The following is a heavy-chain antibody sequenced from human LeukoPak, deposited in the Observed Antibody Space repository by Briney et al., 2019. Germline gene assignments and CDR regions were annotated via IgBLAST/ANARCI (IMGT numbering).Heavy chain of an antibody. CDR2: ISGSGGST. CDR3: AKFADDYYGSGSYYFFGY. Sequence: PGGSLRLSCAASGFTFSSYAMSWVRQAPGKGLEWVSAISGSGGSTYYADSVKGRFTISRDNSKNTLYLQMNSLRAEDTAVYYCAKFADDYYGSGSYYFFGYWGQGTLVTVSS. D-gene: IGHD3-10*01. V-gene: IGHV3-23*01. J-gene: IGHJ4*02. CDR1: GFTFSSYA.